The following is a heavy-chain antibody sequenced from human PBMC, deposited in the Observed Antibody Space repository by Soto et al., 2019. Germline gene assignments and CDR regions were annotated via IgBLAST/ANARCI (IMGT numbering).Heavy chain of an antibody. V-gene: IGHV4-59*11. J-gene: IGHJ4*02. CDR1: GGSITTHY. Sequence: PSETLSLTCTVSGGSITTHYWSWIRQPPGKGLEWIGHIYYSGTTDYNPSLKSRVTISVDTSKNQFSLKLRSVTAADTAVYYCARDALTGYYYEKWGRGTLVTVSS. CDR3: ARDALTGYYYEK. D-gene: IGHD3-22*01. CDR2: IYYSGTT.